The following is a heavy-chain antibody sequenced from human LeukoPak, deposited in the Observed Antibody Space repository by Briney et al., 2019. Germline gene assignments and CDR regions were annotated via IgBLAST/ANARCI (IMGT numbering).Heavy chain of an antibody. CDR3: AALYDIVVVPAAESYGMDV. CDR2: IYTSGST. V-gene: IGHV4-4*07. J-gene: IGHJ6*02. CDR1: GGSISSYY. Sequence: PSETLSLTCTVSGGSISSYYWSWIRQPAGKGLEWIGRIYTSGSTNYNPSLKSRVTISVDTSKNQFSLKLSSVTAADTAVYYCAALYDIVVVPAAESYGMDVWGQGTTVTVSS. D-gene: IGHD2-2*01.